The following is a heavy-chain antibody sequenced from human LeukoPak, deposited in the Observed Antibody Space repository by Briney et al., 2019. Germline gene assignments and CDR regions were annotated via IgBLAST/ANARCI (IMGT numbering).Heavy chain of an antibody. CDR3: TRDLSHDSSG. V-gene: IGHV3-7*01. Sequence: GGSLRLSCAASGFRFSDYWMTWVRQAPGKGLECVANIKTDGSEKYYPDSVKGRFTVSRDNAKNSLYLQMNSMRVEDRAVYYCTRDLSHDSSGWGQGTLVTVSS. J-gene: IGHJ4*02. CDR1: GFRFSDYW. CDR2: IKTDGSEK. D-gene: IGHD3-22*01.